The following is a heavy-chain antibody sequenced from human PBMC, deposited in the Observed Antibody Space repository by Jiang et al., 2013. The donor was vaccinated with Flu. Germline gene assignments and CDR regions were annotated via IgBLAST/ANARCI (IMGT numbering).Heavy chain of an antibody. J-gene: IGHJ4*02. Sequence: VQLLESGGGLVQPGGSLRLSCAASGFTFSVYAMSWVRQAPGKGLEWVSTISGSGGSTYYADSVKGRFTISRDNSKNTLYLQMNSLRAEDTAVYYCAKWDSSGWYSAFGYWGQGTLVTVSS. V-gene: IGHV3-23*01. CDR3: AKWDSSGWYSAFGY. D-gene: IGHD6-19*01. CDR1: GFTFSVYA. CDR2: ISGSGGST.